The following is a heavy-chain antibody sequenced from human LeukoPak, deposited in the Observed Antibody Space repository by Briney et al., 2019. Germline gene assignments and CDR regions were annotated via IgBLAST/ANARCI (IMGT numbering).Heavy chain of an antibody. CDR2: FDPEDGET. J-gene: IGHJ3*02. D-gene: IGHD3-10*01. CDR3: ATARITMVRGVITDAFDI. V-gene: IGHV1-24*01. CDR1: GYTLTELS. Sequence: ASAKVSCKVSGYTLTELSMHWVRQAPGKGLEWMGGFDPEDGETIYAQKFQGRVTMTEDTSTDTAYMELSSLRSEDTAVYYCATARITMVRGVITDAFDIWGQGTMVTVSS.